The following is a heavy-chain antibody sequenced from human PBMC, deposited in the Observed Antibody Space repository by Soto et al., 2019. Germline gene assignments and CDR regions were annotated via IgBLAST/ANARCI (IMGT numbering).Heavy chain of an antibody. Sequence: SQTLSLTCAISGDSVSSSSVAWNWIRQSPSRGLEWLGRTYYRSKWYNDYPLSVKSRINIKPDTSKNQFSLQLNSVTPEDTAVYYCARSNWNDANSYFYGLDVWGQGTTVTVSS. CDR1: GDSVSSSSVA. V-gene: IGHV6-1*01. CDR2: TYYRSKWYN. D-gene: IGHD1-20*01. J-gene: IGHJ6*02. CDR3: ARSNWNDANSYFYGLDV.